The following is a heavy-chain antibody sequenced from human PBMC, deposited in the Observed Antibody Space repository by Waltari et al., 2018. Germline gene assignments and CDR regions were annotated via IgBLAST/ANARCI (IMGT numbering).Heavy chain of an antibody. CDR2: INRNGDTV. V-gene: IGHV3-48*03. D-gene: IGHD6-19*01. CDR3: AGWVTYTSDWHGSLAP. J-gene: IGHJ5*02. Sequence: EVQLVESGGGLVQPGGSLRLSCPAPGFIFSSYEMNWVRQAPGKGLEWISYINRNGDTVYYADSVRGRFTISRDNAKNSLYLQMNTLRPEDTAIYYCAGWVTYTSDWHGSLAPWGQGTLVTVSS. CDR1: GFIFSSYE.